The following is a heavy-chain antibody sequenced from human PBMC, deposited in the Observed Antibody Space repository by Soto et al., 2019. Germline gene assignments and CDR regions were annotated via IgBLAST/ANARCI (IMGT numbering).Heavy chain of an antibody. CDR3: ARDLGYSYGHTKPFDY. D-gene: IGHD5-18*01. CDR2: INHSGST. J-gene: IGHJ4*02. CDR1: GGSFSGYY. V-gene: IGHV4-34*01. Sequence: SETLSLTCAVYGGSFSGYYWSWIRQPPGKGLEWIGEINHSGSTNYNPSLKSRVTISVDTSKNTLYLQMNSLRAEDTAVYYCARDLGYSYGHTKPFDYWGQGTLVTVSS.